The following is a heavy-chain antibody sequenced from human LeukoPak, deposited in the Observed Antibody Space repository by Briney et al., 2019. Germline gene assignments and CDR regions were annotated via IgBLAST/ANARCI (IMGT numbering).Heavy chain of an antibody. CDR1: GFTVSSNY. J-gene: IGHJ4*02. CDR3: ARDGDFWSGYYIY. CDR2: IYSGGST. V-gene: IGHV3-53*01. D-gene: IGHD3-3*01. Sequence: GGSLRLSCAASGFTVSSNYMSWVRQAPGKGLEWVSVIYSGGSTYYADSVKGRFTISRGNSKNTLYLQMNSLRAEDTAVYYCARDGDFWSGYYIYWGQGTLVTVSS.